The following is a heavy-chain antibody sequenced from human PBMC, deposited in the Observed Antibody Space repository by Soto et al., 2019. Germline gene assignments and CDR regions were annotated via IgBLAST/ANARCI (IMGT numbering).Heavy chain of an antibody. V-gene: IGHV3-30-3*01. CDR2: ISYEGSNK. Sequence: GGSLRLSCASSGFTFRSYAMHLVRQAPGKGLERMTVISYEGSNKYYADSVKGRFTISRDNSKNTLYLQMNSLRAEDTAVYYCANRIAYSYYFDYWGQGTLVTVSS. D-gene: IGHD1-26*01. CDR1: GFTFRSYA. CDR3: ANRIAYSYYFDY. J-gene: IGHJ4*02.